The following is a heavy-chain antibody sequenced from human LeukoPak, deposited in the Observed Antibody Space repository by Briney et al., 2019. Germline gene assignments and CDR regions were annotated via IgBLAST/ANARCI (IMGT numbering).Heavy chain of an antibody. CDR1: GFNFRGYN. CDR3: VRDFAFGFCNTTTCRYPFDS. D-gene: IGHD3-16*01. V-gene: IGHV3-21*06. CDR2: MSTSSTYI. J-gene: IGHJ4*02. Sequence: PGGSLRLSCAASGFNFRGYNMNWVRQAPGKGLEWVPSMSTSSTYIYYADSIKGRFTISRDDARSLLYLQMDGLRAEDTAVYYCVRDFAFGFCNTTTCRYPFDSWGQGTLVTVSS.